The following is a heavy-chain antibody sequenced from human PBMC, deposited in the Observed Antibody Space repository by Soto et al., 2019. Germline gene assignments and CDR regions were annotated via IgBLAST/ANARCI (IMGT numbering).Heavy chain of an antibody. CDR2: IWYDGSNK. CDR1: GFTFSSYG. CDR3: AKPIAYYDFWSGYYNWFDP. J-gene: IGHJ5*02. V-gene: IGHV3-33*06. D-gene: IGHD3-3*01. Sequence: PGGSLRLSCAASGFTFSSYGMHWVRQAPGKGLEWVAVIWYDGSNKYYADSVKGRFTISRDNSKNTLYLQMNSLRAEDTAVYYCAKPIAYYDFWSGYYNWFDPWGQGTLVTVS.